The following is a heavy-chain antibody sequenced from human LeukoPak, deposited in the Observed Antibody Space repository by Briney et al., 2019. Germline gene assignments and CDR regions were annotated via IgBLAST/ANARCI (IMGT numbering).Heavy chain of an antibody. CDR1: GGSISSYY. CDR3: ATPRRDGYNYAYYFDY. V-gene: IGHV4-4*07. CDR2: IYTSGST. J-gene: IGHJ4*02. D-gene: IGHD5-24*01. Sequence: SETLSLTCTVSGGSISSYYWSWIRKPAGKGLEWIGRIYTSGSTNYNPSLKSRVTMSVDTSKNQFSLKLSSVTAADTAVYYCATPRRDGYNYAYYFDYWGQGTLVTVSS.